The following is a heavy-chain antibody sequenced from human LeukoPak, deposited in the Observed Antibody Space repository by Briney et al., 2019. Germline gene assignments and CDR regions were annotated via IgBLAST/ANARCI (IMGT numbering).Heavy chain of an antibody. V-gene: IGHV3-9*01. CDR3: ASSRWYCGGDCYSSLGY. J-gene: IGHJ4*02. CDR1: GFTFDDYA. D-gene: IGHD2-21*02. CDR2: ISWNSGSI. Sequence: GRSLRLSCAASGFTFDDYAMHWVRQAPGKGLEWVSGISWNSGSIGYADSVKGRFTISRDNAKNSPYLQMNSLRAEDTAVYYCASSRWYCGGDCYSSLGYWGQGTLVTVSS.